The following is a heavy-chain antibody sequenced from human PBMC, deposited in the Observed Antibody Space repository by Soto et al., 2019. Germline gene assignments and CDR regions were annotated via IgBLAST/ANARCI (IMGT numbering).Heavy chain of an antibody. J-gene: IGHJ4*02. Sequence: ASVKVSCXASGYTFTSYAMHWVRQAPGQRLEWMGWINAGNGNTKYSQKFQGRVTITRDTSASTAYMELSSLRSEDTAVYYCARDYGSGSYHLDYWGQGTLVTVSS. CDR2: INAGNGNT. D-gene: IGHD3-10*01. V-gene: IGHV1-3*01. CDR1: GYTFTSYA. CDR3: ARDYGSGSYHLDY.